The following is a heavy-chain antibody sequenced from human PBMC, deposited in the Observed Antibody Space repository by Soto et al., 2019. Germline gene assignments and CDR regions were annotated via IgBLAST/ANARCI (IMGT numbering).Heavy chain of an antibody. CDR3: ARDQSSSWSFDY. Sequence: LRLSCAASGFTFSSYAMHWVRQAPGKGLEWVAVISYDGSNKYYADSVKGRFTISRDNSKNTLYLQMNSLRAEDTAVYYCARDQSSSWSFDYWGQGTLVTVSS. CDR2: ISYDGSNK. V-gene: IGHV3-30-3*01. CDR1: GFTFSSYA. D-gene: IGHD6-13*01. J-gene: IGHJ4*02.